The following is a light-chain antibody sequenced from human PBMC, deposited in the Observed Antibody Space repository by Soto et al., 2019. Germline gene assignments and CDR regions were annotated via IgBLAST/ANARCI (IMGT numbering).Light chain of an antibody. Sequence: DIQMTQSPSSLSASVGDRVTIACRASQSIDTYLNWYQQKPGKALNLPIYSTSNLQSGVPSRFSGSGSGTDFTLTISSLQPEDFATYYCQQSYSGPWTFGQGTIIEIK. CDR1: QSIDTY. CDR2: STS. CDR3: QQSYSGPWT. J-gene: IGKJ1*01. V-gene: IGKV1-39*01.